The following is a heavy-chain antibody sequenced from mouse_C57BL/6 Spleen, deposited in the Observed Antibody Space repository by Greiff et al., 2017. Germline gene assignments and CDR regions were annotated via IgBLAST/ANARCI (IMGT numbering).Heavy chain of an antibody. CDR2: IDPSDSYT. D-gene: IGHD4-1*01. Sequence: QVQLKQPGAELVMPGASVKLSCKASGYTFTSYWMHWVKQRPGQGLEWIGEIDPSDSYTNYNQKFKGKSTLTVDKSSSTAYMQLSSLTSEDSAVYYCARLTWAFDYWGQGTTLTVSS. CDR1: GYTFTSYW. V-gene: IGHV1-69*01. J-gene: IGHJ2*01. CDR3: ARLTWAFDY.